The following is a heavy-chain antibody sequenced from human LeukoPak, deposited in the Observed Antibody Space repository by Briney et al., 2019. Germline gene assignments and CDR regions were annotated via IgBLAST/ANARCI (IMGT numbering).Heavy chain of an antibody. CDR1: SYSISSVYY. CDR3: AREGARWEPSFSAFDI. V-gene: IGHV4-38-2*02. Sequence: PSETLSLTCTVSSYSISSVYYWGWIRQSPGKRLEWIGNIYHSGSTYYNPSLKSRVTISVDTSTNQFSLKLSSVTAADTAVYYCAREGARWEPSFSAFDIWGQGTMVTVSS. J-gene: IGHJ3*02. D-gene: IGHD1-26*01. CDR2: IYHSGST.